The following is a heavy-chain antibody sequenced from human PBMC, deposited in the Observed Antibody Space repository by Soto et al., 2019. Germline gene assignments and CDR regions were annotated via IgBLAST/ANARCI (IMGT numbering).Heavy chain of an antibody. CDR1: GGSITRASW. Sequence: SETPSPTCAVSGGSITRASWWTWVRQPPGGGLEWIGEISHSGITNYKASLKSRVTMSVDKTKNDVSLKLTSVTAADTAVYYCARVLRGWFDPWGQGTPVTVSS. J-gene: IGHJ5*02. CDR3: ARVLRGWFDP. CDR2: ISHSGIT. V-gene: IGHV4-4*02.